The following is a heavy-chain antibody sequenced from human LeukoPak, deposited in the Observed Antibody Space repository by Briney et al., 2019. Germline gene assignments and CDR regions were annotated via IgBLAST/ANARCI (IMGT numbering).Heavy chain of an antibody. CDR3: ARDRRPGSGDV. CDR1: GGSISSYY. J-gene: IGHJ6*04. Sequence: SETLSLTCTVSGGSISSYYWSWIRQPPGKGLEWIGYIYYSGSTNYNPSLKSRVTISVDTSKNQFSLKLSSVTAADTAVYYCARDRRPGSGDVWGKGTTVTVSS. CDR2: IYYSGST. D-gene: IGHD3-10*01. V-gene: IGHV4-59*01.